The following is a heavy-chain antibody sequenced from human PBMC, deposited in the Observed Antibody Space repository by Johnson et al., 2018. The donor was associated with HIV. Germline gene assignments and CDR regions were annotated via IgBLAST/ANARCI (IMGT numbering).Heavy chain of an antibody. V-gene: IGHV3-74*03. Sequence: VLLVESGGGLVQPGGSLRLSCEASGFSFSTYWMHWVRRVPGKGLVWVSRIDTEGSGTTYADSVKGRFTISRDNAKNSLYLQMNSLRAEDTAVYYCARIPGSGWEHDAFDIWSQGRMVTVSS. CDR2: IDTEGSGT. CDR3: ARIPGSGWEHDAFDI. CDR1: GFSFSTYW. D-gene: IGHD6-19*01. J-gene: IGHJ3*02.